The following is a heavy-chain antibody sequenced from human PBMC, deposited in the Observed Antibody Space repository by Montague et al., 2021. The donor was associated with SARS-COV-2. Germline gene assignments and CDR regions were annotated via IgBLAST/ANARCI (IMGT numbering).Heavy chain of an antibody. CDR3: ARGGTGNYEILDY. J-gene: IGHJ4*02. Sequence: SETLSLTCTISGGSMGRYYWTWIRQLPGKELEWIGSIYDSGGARYNPSLKSRVSISVDASKNQFSLRVTSVTAADTAVYFCARGGTGNYEILDYWGQGILVTVSS. V-gene: IGHV4-59*01. CDR2: IYDSGGA. D-gene: IGHD3-3*01. CDR1: GGSMGRYY.